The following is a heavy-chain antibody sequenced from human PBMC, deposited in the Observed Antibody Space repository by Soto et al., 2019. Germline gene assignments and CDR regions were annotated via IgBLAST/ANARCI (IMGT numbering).Heavy chain of an antibody. Sequence: EVQLLESGGGLVQPGGSLRLSCAASGFTFSSYAMNWVRQAPGKGLEWVAVISGSGGSTYYADSVKGRFTISRDNSKNTLYLPMNSLRSEHTAVYYCASRSSGWYLDYWGQGTLVTVSS. V-gene: IGHV3-23*01. CDR2: ISGSGGST. J-gene: IGHJ4*02. D-gene: IGHD6-19*01. CDR3: ASRSSGWYLDY. CDR1: GFTFSSYA.